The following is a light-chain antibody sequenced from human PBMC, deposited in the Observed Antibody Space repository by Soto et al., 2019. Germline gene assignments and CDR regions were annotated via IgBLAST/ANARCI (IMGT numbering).Light chain of an antibody. CDR2: GAS. CDR3: QQYNDWPPLT. J-gene: IGKJ4*01. V-gene: IGKV3-15*01. Sequence: EIVMTQSPATLSVSPGERATLSCRASQSVSSNLAWYQQKPGQAPRLLIYGASTTATGIPARFSGSGCGTEFSLTVSSVQYEDFAVYYCQQYNDWPPLTFGGGTKVEIK. CDR1: QSVSSN.